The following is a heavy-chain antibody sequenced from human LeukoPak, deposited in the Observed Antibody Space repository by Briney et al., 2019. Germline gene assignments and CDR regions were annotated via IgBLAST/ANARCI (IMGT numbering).Heavy chain of an antibody. CDR3: ARDRGSSGYYLFDY. D-gene: IGHD3-22*01. V-gene: IGHV4-34*01. J-gene: IGHJ4*02. Sequence: SETLSLTCAVYGGSFSGYYWSWIRQPPGKGLEWIGEINHSGSTNYNPSLKSRVTISVDTSKNQFSLKLSSVTAADTAVYYCARDRGSSGYYLFDYWGQGTLVTVSS. CDR2: INHSGST. CDR1: GGSFSGYY.